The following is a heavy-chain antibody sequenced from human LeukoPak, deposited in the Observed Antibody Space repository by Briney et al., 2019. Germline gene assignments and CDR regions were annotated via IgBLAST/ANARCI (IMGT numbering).Heavy chain of an antibody. V-gene: IGHV3-23*01. J-gene: IGHJ4*02. CDR3: AKGRYSSSWFFFDF. CDR1: GFTFSSYA. CDR2: ISGSGGST. D-gene: IGHD6-13*01. Sequence: GGSLRLSCAASGFTFSSYAMSWVRQAPVKGLEWVSVISGSGGSTYYADSVKGRFTISRDNSKNTLYLQMNSLRAEDTAVYYCAKGRYSSSWFFFDFWGQGTLVTVSS.